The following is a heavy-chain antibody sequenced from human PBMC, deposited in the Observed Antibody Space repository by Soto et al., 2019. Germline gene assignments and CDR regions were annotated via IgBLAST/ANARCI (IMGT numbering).Heavy chain of an antibody. J-gene: IGHJ6*02. Sequence: QVQLVQSGAEVKKPGSSVKVSCKASGGTFSSYAISWVRQAPGQGLEWMGGIIPIFGTANYAQKFQGRVTIXXDXSXXTADMELSSLRSEDTAVYYCASPIFGVARQYGMDVWGQGTTVTVSS. CDR3: ASPIFGVARQYGMDV. V-gene: IGHV1-69*12. D-gene: IGHD3-3*01. CDR1: GGTFSSYA. CDR2: IIPIFGTA.